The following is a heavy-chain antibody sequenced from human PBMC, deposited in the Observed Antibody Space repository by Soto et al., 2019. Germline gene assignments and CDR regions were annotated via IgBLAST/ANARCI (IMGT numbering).Heavy chain of an antibody. V-gene: IGHV3-23*01. CDR3: AKDSVMEGVFLVTALPFDY. J-gene: IGHJ4*02. D-gene: IGHD2-21*02. CDR1: GFTFSSYA. CDR2: ISGSGGST. Sequence: GGSLRLSCAASGFTFSSYAMSWVRQAPGKGLEWVSAISGSGGSTYYADSVKGRFTISRDNSKNTLYLQMNSLRAEDTAVYYCAKDSVMEGVFLVTALPFDYWGQGTLVTVSS.